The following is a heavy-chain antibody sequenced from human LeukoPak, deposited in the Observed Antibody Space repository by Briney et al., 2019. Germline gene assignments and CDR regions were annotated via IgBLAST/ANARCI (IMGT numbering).Heavy chain of an antibody. D-gene: IGHD2-2*01. CDR2: ISGSGGST. J-gene: IGHJ4*02. CDR3: VHRQATSWAHDY. V-gene: IGHV3-23*01. CDR1: GFTFSSYA. Sequence: HPGGSLRLSCAASGFTFSSYAMSWVRQAPGKGLEWVSAISGSGGSTYYADSVKGRFTISRDNSKNTLYLQMNSLRAEDTAVYYCVHRQATSWAHDYWGQGTLVTVSS.